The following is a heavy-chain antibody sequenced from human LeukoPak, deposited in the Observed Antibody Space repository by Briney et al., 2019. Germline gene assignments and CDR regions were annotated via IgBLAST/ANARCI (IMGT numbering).Heavy chain of an antibody. CDR3: ARAEDQGRYFDWLPGFDP. D-gene: IGHD3-9*01. CDR2: ILPIFGSA. J-gene: IGHJ5*02. V-gene: IGHV1-69*13. CDR1: GDSFKSYV. Sequence: SVKVSCKASGDSFKSYVINWVRRAPGQGLEWMGGILPIFGSAIYAQHFRGRLTITAAESTNTAYMELHRLRSDDTALYYCARAEDQGRYFDWLPGFDPWGQGTLVTVSS.